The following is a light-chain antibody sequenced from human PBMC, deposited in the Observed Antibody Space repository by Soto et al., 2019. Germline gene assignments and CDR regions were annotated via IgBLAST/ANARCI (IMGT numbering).Light chain of an antibody. V-gene: IGLV2-8*01. J-gene: IGLJ1*01. CDR2: EVS. Sequence: QSALTQPPSASGSPGQSVTISCTGTSSDVGGYNYVSWYQQHPGKAPKLMIYEVSKRPSGVPDRFSGSKSGNTASLTVSGLQAEDGADYSCSSYAGSFCVFGTGTKVTVL. CDR3: SSYAGSFCV. CDR1: SSDVGGYNY.